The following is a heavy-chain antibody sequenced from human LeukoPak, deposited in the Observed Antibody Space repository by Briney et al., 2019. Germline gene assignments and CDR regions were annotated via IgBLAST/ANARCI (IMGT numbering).Heavy chain of an antibody. CDR1: GLTFSTYA. V-gene: IGHV3-30-3*01. D-gene: IGHD6-19*01. Sequence: GGSLRLSCAASGLTFSTYAMHWVRQAPGKGLGWVAVISYDGSNTYSADSVKGRFTISRDNSKNTLYLQMNSLRAEDTAVYYCAKGGGWLYYFDYWGQGTLVTVSS. J-gene: IGHJ4*02. CDR3: AKGGGWLYYFDY. CDR2: ISYDGSNT.